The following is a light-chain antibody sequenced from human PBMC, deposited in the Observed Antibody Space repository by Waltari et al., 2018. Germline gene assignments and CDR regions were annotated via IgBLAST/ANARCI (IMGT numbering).Light chain of an antibody. V-gene: IGKV3-11*01. Sequence: EIVLAQSPATLSLSPGERAALSCRASQSVASFLAWYQHKPGQAPRLILYDASTRATGIPARFSGSGSGTDFTLTISSLEPEDFAVYYCQQRFNWPLTFGGGTEVEIK. J-gene: IGKJ4*01. CDR2: DAS. CDR3: QQRFNWPLT. CDR1: QSVASF.